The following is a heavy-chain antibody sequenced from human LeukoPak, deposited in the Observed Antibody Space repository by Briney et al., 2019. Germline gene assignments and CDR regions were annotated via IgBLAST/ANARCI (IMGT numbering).Heavy chain of an antibody. D-gene: IGHD5-18*01. Sequence: GGSLRLSCAASGFTFSSYSMNWVRQAPGKGLEWVSSISSSSSYIYYADSVKGRFTISRDNAKNSLYLQMNSLRAEDTAVYYCARAYSYGYDGPDYWGQGTLVTVSS. CDR2: ISSSSSYI. V-gene: IGHV3-21*01. CDR1: GFTFSSYS. CDR3: ARAYSYGYDGPDY. J-gene: IGHJ4*02.